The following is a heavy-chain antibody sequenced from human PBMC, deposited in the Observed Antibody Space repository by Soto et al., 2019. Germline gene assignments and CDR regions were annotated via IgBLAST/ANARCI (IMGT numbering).Heavy chain of an antibody. CDR1: GFTFSSYA. D-gene: IGHD5-12*01. V-gene: IGHV3-23*01. Sequence: EVQLLESGGALVQPGGSLRLSCAASGFTFSSYAMSWVRQAPGKGLEWVSCISGSGDSTYYADSVKGRFAISRDNSKNPLYLQMDSLGAEDKGVYSCGRLYVPPCSGYHYRGGDYWGQGTLVTVSS. CDR3: GRLYVPPCSGYHYRGGDY. CDR2: ISGSGDST. J-gene: IGHJ4*02.